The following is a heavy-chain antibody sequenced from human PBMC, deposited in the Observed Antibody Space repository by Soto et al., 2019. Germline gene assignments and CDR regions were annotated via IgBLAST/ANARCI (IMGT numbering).Heavy chain of an antibody. Sequence: EVQLVEPGGGLVKPGGSLRLSCAASGFTFSNAWMNWVRQAPGKGLEWVGRIKSKTDGGTTDYAAPGKGRYTISRDDSKXMLYLQMNSLKTEDTAVYYCTTFAVVAAGTVGVVRPWGQGTLVTVSS. CDR1: GFTFSNAW. CDR3: TTFAVVAAGTVGVVRP. V-gene: IGHV3-15*07. J-gene: IGHJ5*02. D-gene: IGHD6-13*01. CDR2: IKSKTDGGTT.